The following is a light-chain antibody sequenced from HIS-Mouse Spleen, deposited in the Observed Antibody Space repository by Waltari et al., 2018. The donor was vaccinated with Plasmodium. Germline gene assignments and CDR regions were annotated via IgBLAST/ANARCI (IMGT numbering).Light chain of an antibody. Sequence: DIQMTQSPSTLSASVGDRVTSSCRASQSISSWLAWYQQKQGKAPKLLIYKASSLESGVPSRFSGSGSGTEFTLTISSLQPDDFATYYCQQYNSYSWTFGQGTKVEIK. CDR2: KAS. J-gene: IGKJ1*01. CDR3: QQYNSYSWT. V-gene: IGKV1-5*03. CDR1: QSISSW.